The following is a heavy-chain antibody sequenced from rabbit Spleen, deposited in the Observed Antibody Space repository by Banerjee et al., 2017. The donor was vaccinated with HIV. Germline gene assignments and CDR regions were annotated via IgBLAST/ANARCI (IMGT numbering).Heavy chain of an antibody. V-gene: IGHV1S40*01. CDR1: GFTLSSRY. CDR2: IYSASGST. CDR3: ARDYDSSGYDHDL. D-gene: IGHD6-1*01. Sequence: QSLEESGGDLVKPGASLTLTCTASGFTLSSRYMCWVRQAPGKGLEWIGCIYSASGSTYYASWAKGRFTISKTSSTTVTLQMTSLTAADTATYFCARDYDSSGYDHDLWGQGTLVTVS. J-gene: IGHJ6*01.